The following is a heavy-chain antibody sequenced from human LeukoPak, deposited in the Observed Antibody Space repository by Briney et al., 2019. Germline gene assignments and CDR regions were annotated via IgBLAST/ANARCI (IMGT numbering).Heavy chain of an antibody. CDR1: GFTVSSNY. CDR3: ARGRAGSGADFDY. CDR2: IYSGGST. J-gene: IGHJ4*02. Sequence: PGGSLRLSCAASGFTVSSNYMNWVRQAPGKGLEWVSIIYSGGSTYYADSVKGRFTISRDNSKNTLYLQMNSLRAEDTAVYYCARGRAGSGADFDYWGQGTLVTVSS. D-gene: IGHD2-15*01. V-gene: IGHV3-66*01.